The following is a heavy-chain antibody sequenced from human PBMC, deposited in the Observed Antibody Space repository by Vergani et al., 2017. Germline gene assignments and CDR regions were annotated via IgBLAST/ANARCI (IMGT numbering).Heavy chain of an antibody. J-gene: IGHJ6*03. CDR3: TRDERDYDFWSGTTRYYYYMDV. D-gene: IGHD3-3*01. CDR1: GFTFGDYA. Sequence: EVQLVESGGGLVQPGRSLRLSCTASGFTFGDYAMSWVRQAPGKGLEWVGFSRSKAYGGTTEYAASVKGRFTISRDDSKSIAYLQMNSLKTEDTAVYYCTRDERDYDFWSGTTRYYYYMDVWGKGTTVTVSS. CDR2: SRSKAYGGTT. V-gene: IGHV3-49*04.